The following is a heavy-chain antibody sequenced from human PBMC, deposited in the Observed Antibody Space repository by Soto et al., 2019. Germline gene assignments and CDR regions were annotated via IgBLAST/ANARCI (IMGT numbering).Heavy chain of an antibody. D-gene: IGHD6-6*01. V-gene: IGHV4-61*01. J-gene: IGHJ6*02. CDR3: AGAVRYSSSANGKDV. CDR1: GGSVSSGIYY. Sequence: SETLSLTCTVSGGSVSSGIYYWSWIRQPPGKGLDWIGYIYYSGSTNYNPSLKSRVTISVDTSKNQFSLKLSSVTAADTAVYYCAGAVRYSSSANGKDVWGQGTTVNVSS. CDR2: IYYSGST.